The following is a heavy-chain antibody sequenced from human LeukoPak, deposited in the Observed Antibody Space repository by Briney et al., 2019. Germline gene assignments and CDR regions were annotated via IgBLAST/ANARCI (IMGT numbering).Heavy chain of an antibody. V-gene: IGHV3-48*03. CDR2: VISSGNII. CDR3: ARGQWQFDL. J-gene: IGHJ5*02. CDR1: GFILSDYD. Sequence: GGSLRLSCAASGFILSDYDINWVRQAPGKGVEWVSYVISSGNIIYYADSVKGRFTISRDNAKNSLYLQMSSLRADDTAVYYCARGQWQFDLWGQGTLVTVSS. D-gene: IGHD6-19*01.